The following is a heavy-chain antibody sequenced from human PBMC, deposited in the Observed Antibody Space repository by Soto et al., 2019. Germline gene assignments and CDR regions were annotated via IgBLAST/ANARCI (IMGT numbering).Heavy chain of an antibody. CDR1: GFIFTDYG. CDR2: IAAYNGNT. CDR3: ARDQNWKAPRQYTFDI. V-gene: IGHV1-18*01. D-gene: IGHD1-1*01. Sequence: ASVKVSCKASGFIFTDYGISWVRQAPGQGLEWMGWIAAYNGNTDYAQRLQDRVTMTTDTSTGTAYMELRSLTSDDTAVYYCARDQNWKAPRQYTFDIWGQGTMVTVSS. J-gene: IGHJ3*02.